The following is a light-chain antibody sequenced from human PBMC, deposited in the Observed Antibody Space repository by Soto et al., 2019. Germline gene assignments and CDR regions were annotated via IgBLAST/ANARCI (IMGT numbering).Light chain of an antibody. J-gene: IGKJ1*01. V-gene: IGKV1-5*03. Sequence: DIQMTQSPSSLSASVGDRVTITCQASQDIRNYVNWYRQEAGKAPKLLIYKASSLESGVPSRFSGSGSGTEFTLTISSLQPDDFATYYCQQYNSYWTFGQGTKVEIK. CDR1: QDIRNY. CDR2: KAS. CDR3: QQYNSYWT.